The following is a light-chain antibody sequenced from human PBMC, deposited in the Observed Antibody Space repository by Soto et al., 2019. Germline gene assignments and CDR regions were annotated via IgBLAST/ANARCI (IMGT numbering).Light chain of an antibody. CDR1: QSVSSSY. Sequence: EIVLTQSPGTLSLSPGERATLSCKASQSVSSSYLAWYRQKPGQAPRLLIHGASSRATGIPNRFSGSGSGTDFTLTISRLEPEDFAVYYCQQYGSSPSITFDQGTRLDIK. CDR2: GAS. V-gene: IGKV3-20*01. CDR3: QQYGSSPSIT. J-gene: IGKJ5*01.